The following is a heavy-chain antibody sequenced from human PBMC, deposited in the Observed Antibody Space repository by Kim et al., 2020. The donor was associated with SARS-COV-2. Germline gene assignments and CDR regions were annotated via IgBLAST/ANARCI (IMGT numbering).Heavy chain of an antibody. Sequence: ASVKVSCKASGYTFTSYAMNWVRQAPGQGLEWMGWINTNTGNPTYAQGVTGRFVFALDTSVRTAYLQISSLKAEDTAVYYCARGSGITIFGVDLGWFDPWGQGTLVTVSS. CDR2: INTNTGNP. CDR3: ARGSGITIFGVDLGWFDP. J-gene: IGHJ5*02. V-gene: IGHV7-4-1*02. CDR1: GYTFTSYA. D-gene: IGHD3-3*01.